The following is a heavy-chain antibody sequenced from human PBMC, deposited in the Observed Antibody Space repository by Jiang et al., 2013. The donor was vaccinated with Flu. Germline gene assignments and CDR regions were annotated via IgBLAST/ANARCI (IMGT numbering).Heavy chain of an antibody. CDR2: IYYSGST. CDR3: ARARSVLDFFYGMDV. V-gene: IGHV4-59*01. D-gene: IGHD3/OR15-3a*01. CDR1: GGSINGYY. Sequence: SETLSLTCNVSGGSINGYYWSWIRQSPEKGLEWMGSIYYSGSTKHNPSLKSRVTISVDRSRAQFSLQLSSVTAADTAVYYCARARSVLDFFYGMDVWGHGTTVIVSS. J-gene: IGHJ6*02.